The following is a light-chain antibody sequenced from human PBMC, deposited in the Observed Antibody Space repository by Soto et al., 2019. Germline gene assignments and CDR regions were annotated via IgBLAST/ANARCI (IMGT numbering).Light chain of an antibody. J-gene: IGLJ3*02. V-gene: IGLV4-60*02. CDR2: LEGSGTY. CDR3: ETWDSNSWV. Sequence: QSVLTQSSSASPSLGSSVKFTCTLSSGHSSYIIAWHQQQPGKAPRYLMKLEGSGTYNKGSGVPDRFSGSSSGADRYLTISNLQFEDEADYYCETWDSNSWVFGGGTKLTVL. CDR1: SGHSSYI.